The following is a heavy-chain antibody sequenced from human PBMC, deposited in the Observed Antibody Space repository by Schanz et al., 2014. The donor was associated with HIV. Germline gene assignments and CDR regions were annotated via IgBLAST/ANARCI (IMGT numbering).Heavy chain of an antibody. CDR1: GYSFTSYD. CDR2: MNPNSGYT. V-gene: IGHV1-8*01. Sequence: QVPLVQSGAEAKKPGASVMLSCTASGYSFTSYDINWVRQATGLGLEWMGWMNPNSGYTGYAQKFQGRVTMTRHTPTSTAYMELSSLRSDDTAVYYCARMSPSSTSYGDAFDVWGQGTMITVSS. J-gene: IGHJ3*01. CDR3: ARMSPSSTSYGDAFDV. D-gene: IGHD2-2*01.